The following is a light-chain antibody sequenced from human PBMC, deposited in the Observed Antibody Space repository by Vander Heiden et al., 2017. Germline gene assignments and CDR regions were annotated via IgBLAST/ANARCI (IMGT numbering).Light chain of an antibody. J-gene: IGKJ1*01. CDR2: AAS. CDR3: QQSYSTPWT. CDR1: QSISSY. V-gene: IGKV1-39*01. Sequence: DIQKTQSPSSLSASVGDRVTITCRASQSISSYLNWYQQKPGKAPKLLIYAASSLQSGVPSRFSGSGSGTDFTLTISSLQPEDFATYYCQQSYSTPWTLGQGTKVKSN.